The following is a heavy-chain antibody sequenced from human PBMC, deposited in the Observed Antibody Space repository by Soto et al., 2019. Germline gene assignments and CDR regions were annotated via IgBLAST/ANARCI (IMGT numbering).Heavy chain of an antibody. V-gene: IGHV6-1*01. D-gene: IGHD3-10*01. CDR2: TYYRTNWHN. Sequence: QVQLQQSGPRLVKPSQTLSLTCAISGDSVSSKSGAWNWIRQSPSRGLEWLGRTYYRTNWHNDSAVSVRSRIIINPDTSKNHFSLQLHSVTPEDPAVYYCARDRAQYGMDVWGQGTTVTVSS. J-gene: IGHJ6*02. CDR3: ARDRAQYGMDV. CDR1: GDSVSSKSGA.